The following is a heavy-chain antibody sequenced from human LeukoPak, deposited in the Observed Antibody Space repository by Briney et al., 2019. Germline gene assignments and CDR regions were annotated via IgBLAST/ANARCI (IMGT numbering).Heavy chain of an antibody. CDR2: IYYSGTT. CDR3: ARDPRGDSGFDY. D-gene: IGHD2-21*02. CDR1: GGSISSFY. Sequence: SETLSLTCTVSGGSISSFYWTWIRQPPGKGLEWIGYIYYSGTTNYNPSLKSRVTISVDTSKNQFSLKLSSVTPADTAVYYCARDPRGDSGFDYWGQGTLVTVSS. J-gene: IGHJ4*02. V-gene: IGHV4-59*01.